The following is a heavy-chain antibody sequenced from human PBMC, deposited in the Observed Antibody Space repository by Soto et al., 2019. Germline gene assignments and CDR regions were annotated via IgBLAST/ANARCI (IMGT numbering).Heavy chain of an antibody. Sequence: SLTLRVRWTVSGGTLGNSSCCWGCISPPPGKGLEWIGSIYYSGSTYYNPSLKSRVTISVDTSKNQFSLKLSSVTAADTAVYYCARRKRLLWFGELVSDYMDGWGKGTTVIVSS. J-gene: IGHJ6*03. V-gene: IGHV4-39*01. CDR3: ARRKRLLWFGELVSDYMDG. CDR2: IYYSGST. D-gene: IGHD3-10*01. CDR1: GGTLGNSSCC.